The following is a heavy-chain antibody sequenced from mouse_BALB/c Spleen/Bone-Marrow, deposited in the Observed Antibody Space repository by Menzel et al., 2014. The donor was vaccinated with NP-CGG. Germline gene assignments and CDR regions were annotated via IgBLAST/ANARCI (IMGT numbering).Heavy chain of an antibody. CDR2: IRYSGST. V-gene: IGHV3-1*02. D-gene: IGHD2-1*01. CDR3: ARRGDYYGNYADY. Sequence: DVKLQESGPDLVKPSQSLSLTCTVTGYSITSGYSWHWIRQFPGNKLEWMGYIRYSGSTNYNPSLKSRISITRDTSKNHFFLQSNSVTTEDTATYYCARRGDYYGNYADYWGQGTSVTVSS. J-gene: IGHJ4*01. CDR1: GYSITSGYS.